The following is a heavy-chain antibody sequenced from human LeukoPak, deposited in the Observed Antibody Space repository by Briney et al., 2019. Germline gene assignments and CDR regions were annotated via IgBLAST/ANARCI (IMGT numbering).Heavy chain of an antibody. CDR3: ARHEFAGPFDS. CDR2: IYYSGST. CDR1: GGSISSYY. J-gene: IGHJ4*02. V-gene: IGHV4-59*01. Sequence: SETLSLTCTVSGGSISSYYWSWIRQPPGKGLEWIGYIYYSGSTNYNPSLKSRVTISVDTSKNQFSLKLSSVTAADTAVYYCARHEFAGPFDSWGQGTLVTVSS. D-gene: IGHD6-13*01.